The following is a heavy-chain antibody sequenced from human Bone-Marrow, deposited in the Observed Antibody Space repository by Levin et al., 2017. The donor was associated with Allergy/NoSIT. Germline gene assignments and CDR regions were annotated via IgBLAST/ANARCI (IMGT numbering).Heavy chain of an antibody. Sequence: TSETLSLTCTVSGGSISSDDYYWSWIRQPPGKGLEWIGYIYYSGDTYYNPSLKSRVAISVDTSKNQFSLKLSSVSAADTAVYYCARVGHDYGDYFGVFDYFDYWGQGTLVTVSS. CDR1: GGSISSDDYY. CDR3: ARVGHDYGDYFGVFDYFDY. D-gene: IGHD4-17*01. V-gene: IGHV4-30-4*01. CDR2: IYYSGDT. J-gene: IGHJ4*02.